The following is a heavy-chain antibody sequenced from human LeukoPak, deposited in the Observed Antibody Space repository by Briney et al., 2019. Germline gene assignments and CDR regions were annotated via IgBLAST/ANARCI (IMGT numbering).Heavy chain of an antibody. D-gene: IGHD6-19*01. CDR1: GDSVSSNIAA. J-gene: IGHJ6*02. CDR2: TYYRSKWYN. CDR3: ARDYLTYSSGWHPDYFYYYGMDV. Sequence: SQTLSLTCAISGDSVSSNIAAWNWIRQSPSRGLEWLGRTYYRSKWYNDYAVSVKSRITINPDTSKNQFSLQLNSVTPEDTAVYYCARDYLTYSSGWHPDYFYYYGMDVWGQGTTVTVSS. V-gene: IGHV6-1*01.